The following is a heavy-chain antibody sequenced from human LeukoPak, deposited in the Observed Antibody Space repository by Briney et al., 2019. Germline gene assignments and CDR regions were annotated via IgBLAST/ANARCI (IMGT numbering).Heavy chain of an antibody. J-gene: IGHJ6*04. D-gene: IGHD5-12*01. CDR2: IYYSGST. Sequence: SETLSLTCSVSGGSVSTGSYYWSWIRQPPGKGLEWIGYIYYSGSTNSNPSLKSRVTISVDTSKNQFSLKLSSVTAADTAVYYCSRDLGGVATYYGMDVRGKGTTVTVSS. CDR1: GGSVSTGSYY. CDR3: SRDLGGVATYYGMDV. V-gene: IGHV4-61*01.